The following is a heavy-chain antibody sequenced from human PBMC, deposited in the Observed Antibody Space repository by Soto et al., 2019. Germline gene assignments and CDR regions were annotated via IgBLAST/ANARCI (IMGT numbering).Heavy chain of an antibody. CDR3: AKDRPWYGIQSDAFDI. V-gene: IGHV3-23*01. CDR1: VFTFSSYA. J-gene: IGHJ3*02. D-gene: IGHD5-18*01. Sequence: GGSLSLSCSAPVFTFSSYAMSWVRHAPGKGLEWVSAISGSGGSTYYADSVKGRFTISRDNSKNTLYLQMNSLRAEDTAVYYCAKDRPWYGIQSDAFDIWGQGTMVTVSS. CDR2: ISGSGGST.